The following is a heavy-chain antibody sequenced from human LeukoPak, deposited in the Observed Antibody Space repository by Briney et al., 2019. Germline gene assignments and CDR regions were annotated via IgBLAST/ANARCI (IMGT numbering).Heavy chain of an antibody. Sequence: ASVKVSCKTSGYTFTDYYLHWVRQAPGQGLEWMEWINPKSGGTNYAQKFQGRVTMTRDTSISTAYVELSSLTSDDTAVYYCETFNSSDHYWGQGTLVTVSS. J-gene: IGHJ4*02. D-gene: IGHD6-19*01. CDR2: INPKSGGT. CDR3: ETFNSSDHY. CDR1: GYTFTDYY. V-gene: IGHV1-2*02.